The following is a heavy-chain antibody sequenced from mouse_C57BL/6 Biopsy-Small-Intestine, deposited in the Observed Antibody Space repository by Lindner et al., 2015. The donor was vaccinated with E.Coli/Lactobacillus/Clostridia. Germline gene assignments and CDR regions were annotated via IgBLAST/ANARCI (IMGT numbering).Heavy chain of an antibody. CDR2: IYPGDGDT. D-gene: IGHD2-5*01. J-gene: IGHJ3*01. Sequence: VQLQESGAELVKPGASVKISCKASGYAFSSYWMNWVKQRPGKGLEWIGQIYPGDGDTNYNGKFKGKATLTADKSSSTAYMQFSSLTSEDSAVYFCARSYSNYGRAWFAYWGQGTLVTVSA. V-gene: IGHV1-80*01. CDR1: GYAFSSYW. CDR3: ARSYSNYGRAWFAY.